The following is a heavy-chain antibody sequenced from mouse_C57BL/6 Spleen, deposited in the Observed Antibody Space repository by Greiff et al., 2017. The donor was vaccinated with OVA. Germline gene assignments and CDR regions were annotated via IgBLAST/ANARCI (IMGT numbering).Heavy chain of an antibody. V-gene: IGHV1-82*01. D-gene: IGHD2-12*01. CDR1: GYAFSSSW. CDR2: IYPGDGDT. J-gene: IGHJ4*01. CDR3: ARYGDYAMDY. Sequence: QVQLKESGPELVKPGASVKISCKASGYAFSSSWMNWVKQRPGKGLEWIGRIYPGDGDTNYNGKFKGKATLTADKSSSTAYMQLSSLTSEDSAVYFCARYGDYAMDYWGQGTSVTVSS.